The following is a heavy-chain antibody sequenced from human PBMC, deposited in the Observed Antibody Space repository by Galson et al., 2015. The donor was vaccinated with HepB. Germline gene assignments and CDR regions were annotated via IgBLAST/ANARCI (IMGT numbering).Heavy chain of an antibody. Sequence: SLRLSCAASGFTFTNHWMSWFRQAPGKGLEWVANINQGETEKYYVDSVKGRFTISRDNTKSSLYLQMNSLGAEDTAVYYCARDGPIATSWSGGYFDFWGQGTLLTVSS. J-gene: IGHJ4*02. CDR1: GFTFTNHW. V-gene: IGHV3-7*03. CDR3: ARDGPIATSWSGGYFDF. D-gene: IGHD2-2*01. CDR2: INQGETEK.